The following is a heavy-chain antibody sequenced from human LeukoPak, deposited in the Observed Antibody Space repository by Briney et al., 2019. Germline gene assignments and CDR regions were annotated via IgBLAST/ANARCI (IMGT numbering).Heavy chain of an antibody. CDR1: GFTFSSYS. V-gene: IGHV3-21*01. Sequence: GGSLRLSCAASGFTFSSYSMNWVRQAPGKGLEWVSSISSSSSSYIYYADSVKGRLTISRDNAKNSLYLQMNSLRAEDTAVYYCARGVGYCSGGSCYGPLRFPVWGQGTLVTVSS. CDR3: ARGVGYCSGGSCYGPLRFPV. CDR2: ISSSSSSYI. J-gene: IGHJ4*02. D-gene: IGHD2-15*01.